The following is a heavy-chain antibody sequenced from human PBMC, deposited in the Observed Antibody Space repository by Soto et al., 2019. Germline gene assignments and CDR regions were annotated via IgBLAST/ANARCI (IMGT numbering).Heavy chain of an antibody. CDR2: TYYRSRWYN. Sequence: PSQTLSLTCAICGDSVSSNSAAWNWIRQSPSRGLEWLGRTYYRSRWYNDYAVSVKSRITINPDTSKNQFSLQLNSVTPEDTAVYYCAREQQQLDSVVYGMDVWGQGATVTVSS. CDR3: AREQQQLDSVVYGMDV. V-gene: IGHV6-1*01. D-gene: IGHD6-13*01. J-gene: IGHJ6*02. CDR1: GDSVSSNSAA.